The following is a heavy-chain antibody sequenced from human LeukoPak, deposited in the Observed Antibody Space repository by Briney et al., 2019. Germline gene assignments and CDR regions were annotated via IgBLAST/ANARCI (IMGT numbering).Heavy chain of an antibody. CDR1: GGTFSSYA. D-gene: IGHD5-12*01. J-gene: IGHJ4*02. V-gene: IGHV1-69*05. Sequence: GASVKVSFKASGGTFSSYAISWVRQAPGQGLEWMGGIIPIFGTANYAQKFQGRVTITTDESTSTAYMELSSLRSEDTAVYYCAKVVSGYHFDYWGQGTLVTVSS. CDR3: AKVVSGYHFDY. CDR2: IIPIFGTA.